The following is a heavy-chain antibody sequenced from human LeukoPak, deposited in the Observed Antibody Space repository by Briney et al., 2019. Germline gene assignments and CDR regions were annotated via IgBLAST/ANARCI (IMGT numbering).Heavy chain of an antibody. CDR1: GFTFSDFY. CDR3: ARGLSYGDYVFAGNNWFDP. CDR2: ISGSGTTI. J-gene: IGHJ5*02. V-gene: IGHV3-11*01. Sequence: GGSLRLSCAVSGFTFSDFYMSWMRQAPGKGLEWISDISGSGTTIYYADSVKGRFTISRDNAKNSLYLQMNSLRAEDTAVYYCARGLSYGDYVFAGNNWFDPWGQGTLVTVSS. D-gene: IGHD4-17*01.